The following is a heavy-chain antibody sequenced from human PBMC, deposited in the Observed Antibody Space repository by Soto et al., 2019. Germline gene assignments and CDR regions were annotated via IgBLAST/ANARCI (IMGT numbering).Heavy chain of an antibody. V-gene: IGHV1-8*01. CDR2: MNPNSGNT. J-gene: IGHJ6*02. Sequence: VASVKVSCKASGYTFTSYDINWVRQATGQGLEWMGWMNPNSGNTGYAQKFQGRVTMTRNTSISTAYMELSSLRSEDTAVYYCARDLYDFWSGPFPMDVWGQGTTVTVSS. CDR1: GYTFTSYD. D-gene: IGHD3-3*01. CDR3: ARDLYDFWSGPFPMDV.